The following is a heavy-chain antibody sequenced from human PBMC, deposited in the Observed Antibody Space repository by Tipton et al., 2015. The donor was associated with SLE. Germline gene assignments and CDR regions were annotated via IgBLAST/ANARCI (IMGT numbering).Heavy chain of an antibody. CDR2: IYYSGST. CDR1: GGSISNYY. J-gene: IGHJ5*02. D-gene: IGHD2-2*01. Sequence: TLSLTCTVSGGSISNYYWSWIRQPPGKGLEWIGYIYYSGSTNYNPSLRSRVTISVDTSKNQFSLKLSSVTAADTAVYYCASAYCSSTGCQTRGPGWFDPWGQGTLVTVSS. CDR3: ASAYCSSTGCQTRGPGWFDP. V-gene: IGHV4-59*01.